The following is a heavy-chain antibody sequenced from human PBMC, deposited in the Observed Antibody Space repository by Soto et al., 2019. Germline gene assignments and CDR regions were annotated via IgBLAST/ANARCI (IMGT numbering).Heavy chain of an antibody. J-gene: IGHJ4*02. CDR2: IYYSGST. CDR3: ARDGGYDRNFDY. D-gene: IGHD5-12*01. V-gene: IGHV4-39*01. Sequence: PSETLSLTCTVSGGSISSSSYSWGWIRQPPGKGLEWIGSIYYSGSTYYNPSLKSRVTISVDTSKNQFSLKLSSVTAADTAVYYCARDGGYDRNFDYWGQGTLVTVSS. CDR1: GGSISSSSYS.